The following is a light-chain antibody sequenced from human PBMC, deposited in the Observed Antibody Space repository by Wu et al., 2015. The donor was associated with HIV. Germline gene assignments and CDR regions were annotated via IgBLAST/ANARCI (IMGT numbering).Light chain of an antibody. CDR2: GAS. CDR1: QSLSSSY. Sequence: EIVLTQSPGTLSLSPGERATLSCRASQSLSSSYLAWYQQKPGQAPRLLIYGASNRDTGISARFSGSGSGTDFTLTIGSLEPEDFAVYFCLQSSNWPLTFGQGTRLEI. V-gene: IGKV3D-20*02. J-gene: IGKJ5*01. CDR3: LQSSNWPLT.